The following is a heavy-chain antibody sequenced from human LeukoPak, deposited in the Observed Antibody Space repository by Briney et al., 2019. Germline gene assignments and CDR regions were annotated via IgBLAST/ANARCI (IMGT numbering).Heavy chain of an antibody. J-gene: IGHJ6*04. CDR3: AELGITMIGGV. Sequence: GGSLRLSCAASGFIFSSYSMNWVRQAPGGGLEWVSSISSSSNYIYYADSVKGRFIISRDNAKNSLYLQMNSLRAEDTAVYYCAELGITMIGGVWGKGTTVTISS. CDR2: ISSSSNYI. V-gene: IGHV3-21*01. D-gene: IGHD3-10*02. CDR1: GFIFSSYS.